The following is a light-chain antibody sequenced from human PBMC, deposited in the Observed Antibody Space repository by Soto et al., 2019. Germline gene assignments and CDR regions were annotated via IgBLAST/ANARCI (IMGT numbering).Light chain of an antibody. CDR2: WAS. Sequence: DIVMTQSPDSLAVSLGERATIYCKSGQSVLYFSNSKNYLAWYQQKPGQPPKLLIYWASTRESGVPDRFSGSGSGTDFTLTISSLQAEDVAVYYCQQYYSTPPTFGQGTKVEIK. V-gene: IGKV4-1*01. CDR1: QSVLYFSNSKNY. J-gene: IGKJ1*01. CDR3: QQYYSTPPT.